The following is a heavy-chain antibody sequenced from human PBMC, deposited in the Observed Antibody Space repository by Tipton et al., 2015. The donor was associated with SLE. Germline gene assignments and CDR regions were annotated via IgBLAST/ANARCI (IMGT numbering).Heavy chain of an antibody. CDR3: ARAMDV. V-gene: IGHV3-33*08. J-gene: IGHJ6*04. Sequence: SLRLSCAASGLTFSSYWMSWVRQAPGKGLEWVAVIWNDGSNKHYADSVKGRFTISRDNSKSTLYLQMNSLRAEDTAVYYCARAMDVWGKGTTVTVSS. CDR2: IWNDGSNK. CDR1: GLTFSSYW.